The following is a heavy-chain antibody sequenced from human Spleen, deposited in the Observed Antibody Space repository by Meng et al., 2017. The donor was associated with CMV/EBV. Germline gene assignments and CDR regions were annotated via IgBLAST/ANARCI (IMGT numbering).Heavy chain of an antibody. D-gene: IGHD2-2*01. J-gene: IGHJ4*02. V-gene: IGHV3-30*02. CDR2: IRYDGSNK. Sequence: GESLKISCAASGFTFGTFGMHWVRQAPGKGLEWVAFIRYDGSNKYYADSVQGRFTISRDNSKNTLYLHMNSLRVEDTAVYYCAKVIVILPAAERAFDSWGQGTLVTVSS. CDR1: GFTFGTFG. CDR3: AKVIVILPAAERAFDS.